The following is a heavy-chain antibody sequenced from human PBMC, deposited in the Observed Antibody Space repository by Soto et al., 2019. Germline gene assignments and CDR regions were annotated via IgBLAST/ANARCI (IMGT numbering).Heavy chain of an antibody. CDR2: IYYSGST. CDR1: GGSISTYY. Sequence: SETLSLTCTVSGGSISTYYWSWIRQPPGKGLEWIGYIYYSGSTNYNPSLKSRVTISVDTSKNQFSLKLSSVTAADTAMYYCARAYCSGGSCYRSGFDFWGQGTMVTVYS. J-gene: IGHJ4*02. V-gene: IGHV4-59*01. D-gene: IGHD2-15*01. CDR3: ARAYCSGGSCYRSGFDF.